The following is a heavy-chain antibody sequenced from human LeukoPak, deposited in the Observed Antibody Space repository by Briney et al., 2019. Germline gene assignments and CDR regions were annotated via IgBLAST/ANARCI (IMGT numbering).Heavy chain of an antibody. CDR2: ISYDGSNK. D-gene: IGHD6-13*01. J-gene: IGHJ6*02. CDR1: GFTFSSYA. V-gene: IGHV3-30-3*01. Sequence: GRSLRLSCAASGFTFSSYAMHWVRQAPGKGLEWVAVISYDGSNKYYADSVKGRFTISRDNSKNTLYLQMNSLRAEDTAVYYCARDTIAAAGYYYYGMDVWGQGTTVTVSS. CDR3: ARDTIAAAGYYYYGMDV.